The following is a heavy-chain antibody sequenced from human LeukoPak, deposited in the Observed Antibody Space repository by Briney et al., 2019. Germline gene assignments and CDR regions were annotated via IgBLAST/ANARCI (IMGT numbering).Heavy chain of an antibody. Sequence: GESLRLSCTASGFIFSNARMSWVRQAPGKGLEWISYIDSRGSTLYYADSVKGRFTISRDNAKNSLYLQMSSLRAEDTAVYYCAKSQLWSGWYFDYWGQGTLVTVSS. CDR1: GFIFSNAR. V-gene: IGHV3-11*01. CDR2: IDSRGSTL. J-gene: IGHJ4*02. CDR3: AKSQLWSGWYFDY. D-gene: IGHD6-19*01.